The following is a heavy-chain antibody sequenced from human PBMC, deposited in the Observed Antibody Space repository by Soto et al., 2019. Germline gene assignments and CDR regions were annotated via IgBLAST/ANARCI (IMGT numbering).Heavy chain of an antibody. Sequence: LSLTCSVSGDSITNYYWNWIRQPPGKGLEWIGSILYSGSTNYNPSLKSRVTISIDTSKNQIALKLTSVTAADTAVYYCARKFSGLYSGFGPWGQGXMVTVYS. CDR2: ILYSGST. V-gene: IGHV4-59*01. D-gene: IGHD6-19*01. CDR3: ARKFSGLYSGFGP. J-gene: IGHJ5*02. CDR1: GDSITNYY.